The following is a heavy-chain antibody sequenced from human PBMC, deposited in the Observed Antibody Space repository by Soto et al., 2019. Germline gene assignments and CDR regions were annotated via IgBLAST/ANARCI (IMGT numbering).Heavy chain of an antibody. Sequence: QVQLVQSGAEVKKPGSSVKVSCKASGGTFSSYAISWVRQAPGQGLEWMGGIIPIFGTANYAQKFQGRVTITADESTSTAYMELSSLRAEDTAVYYCASGKGAGTPPHYYYYYGMDVWGQGTTVTVSS. D-gene: IGHD1-1*01. CDR3: ASGKGAGTPPHYYYYYGMDV. J-gene: IGHJ6*02. CDR1: GGTFSSYA. CDR2: IIPIFGTA. V-gene: IGHV1-69*01.